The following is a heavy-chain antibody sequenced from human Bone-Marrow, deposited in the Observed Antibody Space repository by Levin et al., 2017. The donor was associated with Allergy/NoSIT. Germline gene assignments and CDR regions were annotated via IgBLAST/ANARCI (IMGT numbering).Heavy chain of an antibody. CDR1: GFTFSDYY. D-gene: IGHD3-9*01. CDR2: ISGRDNTI. J-gene: IGHJ4*02. V-gene: IGHV3-11*01. CDR3: ARLYQDWFDY. Sequence: GGSLRLSCAASGFTFSDYYMSWIRQAPGKGLEWVSYISGRDNTIYYADSVKGRFTISRDNAKNSLYLQMNSLKAEDTAVYYCARLYQDWFDYWGQGTLLTVSS.